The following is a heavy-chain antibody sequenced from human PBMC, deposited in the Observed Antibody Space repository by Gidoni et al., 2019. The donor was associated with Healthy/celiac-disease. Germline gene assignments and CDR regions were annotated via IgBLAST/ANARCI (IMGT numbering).Heavy chain of an antibody. V-gene: IGHV1-69*01. CDR3: EKARAPYYDSSGYYPLGV. D-gene: IGHD3-22*01. J-gene: IGHJ6*02. Sequence: QVQLVQSGAEVKKPGSSVKVSCKASGGTFSSYAISWVRQAPGQGLEWMGGSLPIFGTANYAQKFQGRVTITADESTSTAYMELSSLRSEDTAVYYCEKARAPYYDSSGYYPLGVWGQGTTVTVSS. CDR2: SLPIFGTA. CDR1: GGTFSSYA.